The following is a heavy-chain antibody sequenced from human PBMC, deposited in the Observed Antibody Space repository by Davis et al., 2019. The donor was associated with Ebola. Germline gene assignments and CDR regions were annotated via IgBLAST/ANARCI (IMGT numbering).Heavy chain of an antibody. J-gene: IGHJ1*01. V-gene: IGHV1-18*04. CDR1: GYTFTSYG. CDR3: ASETTVTTEYFQH. D-gene: IGHD4-17*01. CDR2: ISAYNGNT. Sequence: AASVKVSCKASGYTFTSYGISWVRQAPGQGFEWMGWISAYNGNTNYAQKLQGRVTITADKSTSTAYMELSSLRSEDTAVYYCASETTVTTEYFQHWGQGTLVTVSS.